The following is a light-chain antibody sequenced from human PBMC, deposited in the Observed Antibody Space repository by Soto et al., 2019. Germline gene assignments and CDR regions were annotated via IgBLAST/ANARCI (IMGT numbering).Light chain of an antibody. CDR2: DVS. CDR1: SSDVGGYNF. V-gene: IGLV2-11*01. Sequence: QSALTRPRSVSGSPGQSVTISCTGTSSDVGGYNFVSWYQQHPGKAPKLIIYDVSKRPSGVPDRLSGSKSGNTASLTISGLQAEDEADYYCCSYAGSYTLWVFGGGTKVTVL. J-gene: IGLJ3*02. CDR3: CSYAGSYTLWV.